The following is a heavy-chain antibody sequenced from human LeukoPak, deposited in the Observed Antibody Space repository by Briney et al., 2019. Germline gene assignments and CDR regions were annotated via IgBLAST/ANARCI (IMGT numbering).Heavy chain of an antibody. J-gene: IGHJ5*02. CDR1: GYTFTSYA. D-gene: IGHD3-16*02. CDR2: INTNTGNP. V-gene: IGHV7-4-1*02. Sequence: ASVKVSCKASGYTFTSYAMNWVRQAPGQGLEWMGWINTNTGNPTYAQGFTGRFVFSLDTSVSTVYLQISSLKAEDTAVYYCARGVITFGGVIVTGDNWFDPWGQGTLVTVSS. CDR3: ARGVITFGGVIVTGDNWFDP.